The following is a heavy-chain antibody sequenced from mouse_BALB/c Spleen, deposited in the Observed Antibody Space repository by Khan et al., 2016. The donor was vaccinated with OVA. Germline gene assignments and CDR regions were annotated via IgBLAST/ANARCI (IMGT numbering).Heavy chain of an antibody. V-gene: IGHV1S29*02. CDR3: ARSGYGSFGY. D-gene: IGHD1-2*01. Sequence: VQLQQSGPELVKPGASVKISCKASGYTFTDFNLDWVKQSHGKSLEWIGYIFPNDGGTGYTQKFKTKATLTVDNLSSTAYMELRSLTSEDSAVYYCARSGYGSFGYWGQGTLVTVSA. CDR1: GYTFTDFN. CDR2: IFPNDGGT. J-gene: IGHJ3*01.